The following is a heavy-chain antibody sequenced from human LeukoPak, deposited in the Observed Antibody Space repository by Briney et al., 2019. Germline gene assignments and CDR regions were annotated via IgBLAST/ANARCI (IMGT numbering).Heavy chain of an antibody. CDR2: ISGRGGNT. Sequence: GGSLRLSCAASGVTFSSYAMRWVPQPPGTGLEEGSAISGRGGNTDCADSVKGRFTISRDNSKNTLYLQMISLRAEDTAVYYCARRRDSSDGKDLDYWGQGTLVTVSS. CDR1: GVTFSSYA. V-gene: IGHV3-23*01. D-gene: IGHD3-22*01. CDR3: ARRRDSSDGKDLDY. J-gene: IGHJ4*02.